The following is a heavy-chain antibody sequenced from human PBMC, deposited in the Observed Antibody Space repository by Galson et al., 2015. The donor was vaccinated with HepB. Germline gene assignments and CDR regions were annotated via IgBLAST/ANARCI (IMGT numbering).Heavy chain of an antibody. CDR1: GFTFSNAW. J-gene: IGHJ4*02. V-gene: IGHV3-15*01. Sequence: SLRLSCAASGFTFSNAWMSWVRQAPGKGLEWVGRIKSKTDGGTTDYAAPVKGRFTISRDDSKNTLYLQMNSLKTEDTAMYYCTTARYDSSGYYTRYYFDYWGQGTLVTVSS. CDR3: TTARYDSSGYYTRYYFDY. CDR2: IKSKTDGGTT. D-gene: IGHD3-22*01.